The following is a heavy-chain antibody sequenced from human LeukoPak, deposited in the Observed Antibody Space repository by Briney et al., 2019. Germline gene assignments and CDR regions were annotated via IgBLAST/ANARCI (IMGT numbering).Heavy chain of an antibody. CDR2: IKQDGTEK. V-gene: IGHV3-7*03. CDR1: GFTFSSYW. CDR3: AKNNGQNLFDP. Sequence: GGSLRLSCEASGFTFSSYWMTWVRQAPGKGLEWVANIKQDGTEKYFVDSVRGRFTVSRDNGENSLYLQMNSLRAEDTAVYYCAKNNGQNLFDPWGQGTLVTVSS. J-gene: IGHJ5*02. D-gene: IGHD1/OR15-1a*01.